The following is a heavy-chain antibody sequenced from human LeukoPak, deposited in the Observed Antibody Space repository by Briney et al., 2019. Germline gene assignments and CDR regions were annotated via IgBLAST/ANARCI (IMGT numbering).Heavy chain of an antibody. CDR3: ARERVFAIPDY. J-gene: IGHJ4*02. D-gene: IGHD2-2*02. CDR1: GFTFSNYA. CDR2: ISGSGGSA. V-gene: IGHV3-23*01. Sequence: GGSLRLSCAASGFTFSNYAMNWVRQAPGKGLEWVSAISGSGGSAYYADSVKGRFTISRDNSKNTLYLQMNSLRVEDTAVYYCARERVFAIPDYWGQGTLVTASS.